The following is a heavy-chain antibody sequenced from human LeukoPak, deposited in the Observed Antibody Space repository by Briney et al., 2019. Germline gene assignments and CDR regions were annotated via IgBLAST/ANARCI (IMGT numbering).Heavy chain of an antibody. J-gene: IGHJ4*02. V-gene: IGHV4-59*01. CDR1: GGSTSPYY. CDR2: IYYSGNT. CDR3: ARDLGGFDY. D-gene: IGHD3-16*01. Sequence: SETLSLTCTVSGGSTSPYYWSWIRLPPGKGLEWIGYIYYSGNTKYNPSLRSRVTISVDTSKNQFSLKLSSVTAADTAVYYCARDLGGFDYWGQGTLVTVSS.